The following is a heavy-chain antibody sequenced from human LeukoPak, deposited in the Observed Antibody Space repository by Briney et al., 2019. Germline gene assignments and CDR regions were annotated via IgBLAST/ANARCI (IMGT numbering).Heavy chain of an antibody. D-gene: IGHD3-10*01. CDR2: ISSSSSYI. J-gene: IGHJ4*02. V-gene: IGHV3-21*04. CDR1: GFTFSSYS. CDR3: TKALGSGSYYKLDY. Sequence: GGSLRLSCAASGFTFSSYSMNWVRQAPGKGLEWVSSISSSSSYIYYADSVKGRFTISRDNSKNTLYLQMNSLRAEDTAVYYCTKALGSGSYYKLDYWGQGTLVTVSS.